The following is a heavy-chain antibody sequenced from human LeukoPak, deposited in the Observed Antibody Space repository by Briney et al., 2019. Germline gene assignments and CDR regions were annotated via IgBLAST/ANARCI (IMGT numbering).Heavy chain of an antibody. CDR2: IYYSGST. J-gene: IGHJ4*02. D-gene: IGHD1-26*01. Sequence: SETLSLTCSVSGGSISGNYWSWIRQPPGKGLDWIGYIYYSGSTNYNPSLKSRVTISVDTSKNQVSLKLSSVTAADTAVYYCARHAVVGATTDYFDYWGQGTLVTVSS. CDR3: ARHAVVGATTDYFDY. CDR1: GGSISGNY. V-gene: IGHV4-59*08.